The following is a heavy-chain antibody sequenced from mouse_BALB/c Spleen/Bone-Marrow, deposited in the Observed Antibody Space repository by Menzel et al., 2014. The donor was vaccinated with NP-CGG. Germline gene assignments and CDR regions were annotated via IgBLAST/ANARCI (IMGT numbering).Heavy chain of an antibody. J-gene: IGHJ3*01. CDR2: ILPGSGNT. D-gene: IGHD1-1*01. Sequence: VQLQQSGAELMKPGASVKVSCKATGYTFSSYWVEWVKQRPGHGLEWIGEILPGSGNTNYNEKFKGKATFTADTSSNTDYRQLRSLTSEDSAVYYCARWAFYALCAYWGQGTLVTVAA. V-gene: IGHV1-9*01. CDR3: ARWAFYALCAY. CDR1: GYTFSSYW.